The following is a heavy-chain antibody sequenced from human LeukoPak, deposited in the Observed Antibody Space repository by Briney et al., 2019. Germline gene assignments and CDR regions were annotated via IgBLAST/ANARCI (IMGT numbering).Heavy chain of an antibody. J-gene: IGHJ3*02. CDR2: ISGSGVST. D-gene: IGHD4-17*01. CDR1: GFTFSSYA. CDR3: AKVKFGGDGAFDI. V-gene: IGHV3-23*01. Sequence: GGSLRLSCAASGFTFSSYAMSWVRQAPGKGLECVSAISGSGVSTYYADSVKGRFTISRDNSKNTLYLQMNSLRVEDTAVYYCAKVKFGGDGAFDIWGQGTMVTVSS.